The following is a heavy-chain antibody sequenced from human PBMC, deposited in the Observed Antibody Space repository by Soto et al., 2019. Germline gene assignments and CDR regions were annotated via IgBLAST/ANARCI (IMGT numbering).Heavy chain of an antibody. CDR2: IIPILGIA. J-gene: IGHJ3*02. CDR1: GRTFSSYT. Sequence: GASVKVSCKASGRTFSSYTISWVRQAPGQGLEWMGRIIPILGIANYAQKFQGRVTITADKSTSTAYMELSSLRSEDTAVYYCARGQDYSDIRGPFYKAFDIWGQGTMVTVSS. CDR3: ARGQDYSDIRGPFYKAFDI. V-gene: IGHV1-69*02. D-gene: IGHD3-22*01.